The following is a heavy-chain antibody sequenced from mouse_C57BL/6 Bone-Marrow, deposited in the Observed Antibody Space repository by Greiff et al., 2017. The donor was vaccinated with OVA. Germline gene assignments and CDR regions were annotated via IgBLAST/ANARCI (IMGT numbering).Heavy chain of an antibody. CDR3: ARGHYGSSYWYFDV. Sequence: VHLVESGAELVKPGASVKMSCKASGYTFTTYPIEWMKQNHGKSLEWIGNFHPYNDDTKYNEKFKGKATLTVEKSSSTVYLELSRLTSDDSAVYYCARGHYGSSYWYFDVWGTGTTVTVSS. V-gene: IGHV1-47*01. CDR2: FHPYNDDT. J-gene: IGHJ1*03. CDR1: GYTFTTYP. D-gene: IGHD1-1*01.